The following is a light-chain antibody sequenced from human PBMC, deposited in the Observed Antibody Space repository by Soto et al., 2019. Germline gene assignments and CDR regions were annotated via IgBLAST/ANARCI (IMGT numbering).Light chain of an antibody. CDR3: QQYGSSPWT. Sequence: EIVLTQSPGTLSLSPGERATLSCRASQSVSNRYLAWYQQKPGQAPRLLIYDASSRATGIPDRFSGSGSGTDFTLTISRLEPEDFAVYYCQQYGSSPWTFGQGTKVDIK. V-gene: IGKV3-20*01. CDR1: QSVSNRY. J-gene: IGKJ1*01. CDR2: DAS.